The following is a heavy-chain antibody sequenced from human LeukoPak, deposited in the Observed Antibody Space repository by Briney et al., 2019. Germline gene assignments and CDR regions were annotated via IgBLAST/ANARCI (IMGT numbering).Heavy chain of an antibody. CDR1: GGSISSSSYY. J-gene: IGHJ4*02. D-gene: IGHD6-19*01. CDR3: ARDGVSRIAVATYFDY. Sequence: PSETLSLTCTVSGGSISSSSYYWGWIRQPPGKGLEWIGSIYYSGSTYYNPSLKSRVTISVDTSKNQFSLKLSSVTAADTAVYYCARDGVSRIAVATYFDYWGQGTLVTVSS. V-gene: IGHV4-39*07. CDR2: IYYSGST.